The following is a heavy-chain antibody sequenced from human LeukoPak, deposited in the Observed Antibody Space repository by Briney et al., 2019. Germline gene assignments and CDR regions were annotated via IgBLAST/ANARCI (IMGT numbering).Heavy chain of an antibody. J-gene: IGHJ4*02. CDR2: IIPIFGTA. CDR1: GYTFTSYA. D-gene: IGHD6-13*01. CDR3: ARDSAAGMWLDY. Sequence: ASVKVSCKASGYTFTSYAMNWVRQAPGQGLEWTGGIIPIFGTANYAQKFQGRVTITADESTSTAYMELSSLRSEDTAVYYCARDSAAGMWLDYWGQGTLVTVSS. V-gene: IGHV1-69*13.